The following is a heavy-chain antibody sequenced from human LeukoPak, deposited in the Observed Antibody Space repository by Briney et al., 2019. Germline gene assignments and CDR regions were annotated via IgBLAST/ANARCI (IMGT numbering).Heavy chain of an antibody. CDR1: GGSISSGGYS. D-gene: IGHD4-11*01. CDR2: IYHSGST. J-gene: IGHJ6*03. Sequence: SETLSLTCAVSGGSISSGGYSWSWIRQPPGKGLEWIGYIYHSGSTYYNPSLKSRVTMSLDTSKNQFSLKLNSVTAADTAVYYCARTLMTTITGNYYYSMDVWGKGTTVTVSS. V-gene: IGHV4-30-2*01. CDR3: ARTLMTTITGNYYYSMDV.